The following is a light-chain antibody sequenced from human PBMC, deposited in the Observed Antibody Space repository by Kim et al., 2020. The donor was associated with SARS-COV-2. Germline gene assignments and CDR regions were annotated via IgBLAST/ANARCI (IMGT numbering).Light chain of an antibody. Sequence: EIVLMQSPATLSLSPGERATLSCRASQSVSTSVAWFQHKPGQAPRLLIHDASYRATGIPARFSGSGSGTDFTLTITGLQAEDFAVYYCQQREDWPLTFGGGTKVDIK. V-gene: IGKV3-11*01. CDR3: QQREDWPLT. CDR2: DAS. CDR1: QSVSTS. J-gene: IGKJ4*01.